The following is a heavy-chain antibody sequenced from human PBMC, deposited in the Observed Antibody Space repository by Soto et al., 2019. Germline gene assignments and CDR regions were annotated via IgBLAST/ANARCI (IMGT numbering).Heavy chain of an antibody. V-gene: IGHV3-11*01. Sequence: VGSLRLSCAASRFTFSDYYMSWIRQAPGKGLEWVSYISSSGSTIYYADSVKGRFTISRDNAKNPLYLQMNSLRAEDTAVYYCARGHFDSSGYYYIYWGQGTLVTVSS. CDR1: RFTFSDYY. CDR2: ISSSGSTI. D-gene: IGHD3-22*01. J-gene: IGHJ4*02. CDR3: ARGHFDSSGYYYIY.